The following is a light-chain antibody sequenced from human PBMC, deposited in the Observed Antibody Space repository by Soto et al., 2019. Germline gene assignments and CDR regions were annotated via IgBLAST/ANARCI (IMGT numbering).Light chain of an antibody. CDR2: GAS. CDR1: QSISSSH. J-gene: IGKJ2*01. Sequence: EIVLTQSPGTLSLSPGERATLSCRASQSISSSHLAWYQQKPGQAPRLLMYGASSRATGIPDRFSGSGSGTDFFFAISRLEPEDFALYFCHQYDTSPGTFGQGTKVDIK. V-gene: IGKV3-20*01. CDR3: HQYDTSPGT.